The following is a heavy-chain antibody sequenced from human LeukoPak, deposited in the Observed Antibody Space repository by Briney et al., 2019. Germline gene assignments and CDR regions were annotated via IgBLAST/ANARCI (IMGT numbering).Heavy chain of an antibody. CDR3: ARLRIYMDV. CDR2: MNPNSGNT. J-gene: IGHJ6*03. Sequence: ASVKVSCKASGGTFSSYAISWVRQATGQGLEWMGWMNPNSGNTGYAQKFQGRVTMTRNTSISTAYMELSSLRSEDTAVYYCARLRIYMDVWGKGTTVTISS. CDR1: GGTFSSYA. V-gene: IGHV1-8*02. D-gene: IGHD4-17*01.